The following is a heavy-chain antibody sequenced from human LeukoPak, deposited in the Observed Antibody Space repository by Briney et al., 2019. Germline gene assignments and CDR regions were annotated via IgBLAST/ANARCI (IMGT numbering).Heavy chain of an antibody. V-gene: IGHV1-18*01. CDR3: ARDSRTLGGYVRGKYFDY. CDR2: VSAYNGKT. CDR1: GYTFTNYG. D-gene: IGHD5-12*01. Sequence: ASVKVSCKASGYTFTNYGVSWVRQAPGQGLEWRGWVSAYNGKTNYAQKLQRRVTMTTDTSTSTAYMELSSLRSEDTAVYYCARDSRTLGGYVRGKYFDYWGQGTLVTVSS. J-gene: IGHJ4*02.